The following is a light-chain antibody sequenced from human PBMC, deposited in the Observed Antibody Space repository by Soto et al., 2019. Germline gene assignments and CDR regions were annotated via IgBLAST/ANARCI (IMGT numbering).Light chain of an antibody. V-gene: IGLV2-14*01. CDR1: SSDIGGYPY. J-gene: IGLJ2*01. CDR3: SSYTSSTTPVL. Sequence: QSALTQPASVSGSPGQSITISCTGTSSDIGGYPYVSWYQHQPGTAPKLIIYEVSNRPSGLSNRFSGSKSGDTASLTISGLQAEDEAVYYCSSYTSSTTPVLFGGGTKLTVL. CDR2: EVS.